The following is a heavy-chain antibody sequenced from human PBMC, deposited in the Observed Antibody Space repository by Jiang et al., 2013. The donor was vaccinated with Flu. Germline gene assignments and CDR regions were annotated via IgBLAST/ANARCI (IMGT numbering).Heavy chain of an antibody. CDR2: INPDSGAT. J-gene: IGHJ6*03. CDR3: ARGSTETYYHYYMDV. CDR1: GYTFTGYY. Sequence: SGAEVKKPGASVKVSCKASGYTFTGYYIHWVRQAPGQGLEWMGWINPDSGATNYAQKFQGRVTMTRDTSISAAYMELSRLRSDDTAVFFCARGSTETYYHYYMDVWG. V-gene: IGHV1-2*02. D-gene: IGHD2-2*01.